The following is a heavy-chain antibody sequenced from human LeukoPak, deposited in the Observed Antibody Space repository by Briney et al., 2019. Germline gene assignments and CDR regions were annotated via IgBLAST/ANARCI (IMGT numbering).Heavy chain of an antibody. V-gene: IGHV1-2*02. CDR1: GYTFTDYH. Sequence: GASVKVSCKASGYTFTDYHIHWVRQAPGQGLEWMGWINPNGGGTSYAEKFHGRVTMTRDTSISTAYMELSGLRSDDTAVFYCARFRHIAVAGTLHFDYWGQGSLVTVSS. CDR3: ARFRHIAVAGTLHFDY. J-gene: IGHJ4*02. D-gene: IGHD6-19*01. CDR2: INPNGGGT.